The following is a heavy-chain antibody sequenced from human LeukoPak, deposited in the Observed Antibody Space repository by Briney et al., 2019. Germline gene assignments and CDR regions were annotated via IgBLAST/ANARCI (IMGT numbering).Heavy chain of an antibody. D-gene: IGHD6-13*01. Sequence: GGSLRLSCAASGFTFSSYDMHWVRQATGKGLEWVSGIGTAGDIYYPGSVKGRFTIFRENAKNSLYLQVNSLRARDTAVYYCARAGYSSTWYSRYFDLWGRGTLVTVSS. CDR2: IGTAGDI. CDR3: ARAGYSSTWYSRYFDL. V-gene: IGHV3-13*01. CDR1: GFTFSSYD. J-gene: IGHJ2*01.